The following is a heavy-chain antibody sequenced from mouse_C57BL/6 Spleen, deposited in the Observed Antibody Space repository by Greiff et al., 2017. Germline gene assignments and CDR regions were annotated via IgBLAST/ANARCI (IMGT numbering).Heavy chain of an antibody. Sequence: QVQLQQPGPELVKPGASVKLSCKASGYTFTSYGMNWVKPRPGQGLEWIGNINTSNGVTNYNEKFKSKAKLTVDKYSSTAYMQSSSLTSEDSAVYYCARKEVYWGQGTTLTVSS. CDR2: INTSNGVT. CDR3: ARKEVY. V-gene: IGHV1-53*01. CDR1: GYTFTSYG. J-gene: IGHJ2*01.